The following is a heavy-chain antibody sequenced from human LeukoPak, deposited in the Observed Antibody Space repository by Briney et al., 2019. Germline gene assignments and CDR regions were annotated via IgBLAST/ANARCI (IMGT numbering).Heavy chain of an antibody. V-gene: IGHV7-4-1*02. J-gene: IGHJ5*02. D-gene: IGHD2-2*01. CDR3: ARDPGDDLVVPGDP. CDR2: INTNTGNP. Sequence: GASVKVSCKASGYSFTDYYIHWVRQAPGQGLEWMGWINTNTGNPTYAQGFTGRFVFSLDTSVSTTYLQISSLKAEDTAVYYCARDPGDDLVVPGDPWGQGTLVTVSS. CDR1: GYSFTDYY.